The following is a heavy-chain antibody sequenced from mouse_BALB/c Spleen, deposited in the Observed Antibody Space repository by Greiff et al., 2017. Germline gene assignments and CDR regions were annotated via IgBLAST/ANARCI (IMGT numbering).Heavy chain of an antibody. Sequence: EVQRVESGGGLVQPGGSMKLSCVASGFTFSNYWMNWVRQSPEKGLEWVAEIRLKSNNYATHYAESVKGRFTISRDDSKSSVYLQMNNLRAEDTGIYYCTRPGGTGYAMDYWGQGTSVTVSS. D-gene: IGHD1-1*02. CDR1: GFTFSNYW. V-gene: IGHV6-6*02. CDR2: IRLKSNNYAT. CDR3: TRPGGTGYAMDY. J-gene: IGHJ4*01.